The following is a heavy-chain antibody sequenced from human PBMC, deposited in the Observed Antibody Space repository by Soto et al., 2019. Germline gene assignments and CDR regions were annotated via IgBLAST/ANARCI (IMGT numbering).Heavy chain of an antibody. CDR2: TYYRSKWYN. J-gene: IGHJ4*02. Sequence: LSQTLSLTCAISGDSVSSNSAAWNWIRQSPSRGLEWLGRTYYRSKWYNDYAVSVKSRITINPDTSKNQFSLQLNSVTPEDTAVYYCARVAGDSSSSGILDYWDQGTLVTVSS. D-gene: IGHD6-6*01. V-gene: IGHV6-1*01. CDR1: GDSVSSNSAA. CDR3: ARVAGDSSSSGILDY.